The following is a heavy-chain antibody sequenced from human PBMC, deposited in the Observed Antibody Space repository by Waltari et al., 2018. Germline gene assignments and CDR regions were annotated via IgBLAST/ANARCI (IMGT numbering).Heavy chain of an antibody. J-gene: IGHJ2*01. CDR3: ASFRAVAGTRPYFDL. D-gene: IGHD6-19*01. CDR1: GFTFSSYS. CDR2: ISSSSSYI. Sequence: EVQLVESGGGLVKPGGSLRLSCAASGFTFSSYSMNWVRQAPGKGLEWVSSISSSSSYIYYADSVKGRFTISRDNAKNSLYLQMNSLRAEDTAVYYCASFRAVAGTRPYFDLWGRGTLVTVSS. V-gene: IGHV3-21*01.